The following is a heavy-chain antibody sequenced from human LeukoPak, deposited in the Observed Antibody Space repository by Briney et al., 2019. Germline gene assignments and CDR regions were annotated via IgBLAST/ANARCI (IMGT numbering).Heavy chain of an antibody. CDR3: ARDQADSTVVTQGFQH. J-gene: IGHJ1*01. V-gene: IGHV1-46*01. D-gene: IGHD4-23*01. CDR2: INPSGGST. Sequence: ASVKVSCKASGYTFTSYYMHWVRQAPGQGLEWMGIINPSGGSTSYAQKFQGRVTMTRDTSTSTVYMELSSLRSEDTAVYYCARDQADSTVVTQGFQHWGQGTLVTVSS. CDR1: GYTFTSYY.